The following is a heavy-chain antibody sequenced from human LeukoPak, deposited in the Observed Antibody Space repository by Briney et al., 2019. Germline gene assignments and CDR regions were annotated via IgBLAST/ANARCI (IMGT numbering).Heavy chain of an antibody. CDR1: GFTFSSYA. J-gene: IGHJ4*02. CDR2: ISGSGGST. Sequence: GGSLRLSCAASGFTFSSYAMSWVRQAPGKGLEWVSAISGSGGSTYYADSVKGRFTISRDNSKNTLYLPMNSLRAEDTAVYYCARGAYYYDSSGYSYYFDYWGQGTLVTVSS. CDR3: ARGAYYYDSSGYSYYFDY. D-gene: IGHD3-22*01. V-gene: IGHV3-23*01.